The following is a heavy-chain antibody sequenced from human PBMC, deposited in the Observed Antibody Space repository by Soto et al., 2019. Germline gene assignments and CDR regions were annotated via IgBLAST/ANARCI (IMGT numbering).Heavy chain of an antibody. V-gene: IGHV4-39*01. CDR1: GGSISSSSYS. CDR2: IYYSGST. CDR3: GRQTGPCVSTTCFGYYSVDV. J-gene: IGHJ6*02. D-gene: IGHD2-2*01. Sequence: QLQLQESGPRLVKPSETLSLTCSVSGGSISSSSYSWGWIRQPPGKGLEWIGPIYYSGSTHYNPYLACRVAISADSLNTQLSLGLVWETAAYNAVYYWGRQTGPCVSTTCFGYYSVDVWGQGTTVTVS.